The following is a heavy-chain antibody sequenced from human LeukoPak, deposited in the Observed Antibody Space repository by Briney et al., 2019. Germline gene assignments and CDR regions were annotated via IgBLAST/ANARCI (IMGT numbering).Heavy chain of an antibody. CDR3: ARDTMVRGVIVDYYYGMDV. D-gene: IGHD3-10*01. J-gene: IGHJ6*02. CDR2: ISSSGSTI. V-gene: IGHV3-11*01. Sequence: PGGSLRLSCAASGFTFSDYYMSWIRQAPGKGLEWVSYISSSGSTIYYAYSVKGRFTISRDNAKNSLYLQMNSLRAEDTAVYYCARDTMVRGVIVDYYYGMDVWGQGTTVTVSS. CDR1: GFTFSDYY.